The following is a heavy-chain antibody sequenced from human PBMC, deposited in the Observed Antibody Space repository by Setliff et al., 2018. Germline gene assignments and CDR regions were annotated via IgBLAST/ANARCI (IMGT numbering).Heavy chain of an antibody. V-gene: IGHV1-69*05. D-gene: IGHD5-18*01. CDR3: AREGVDTRSSTDYRYYMDV. CDR1: GGTFSCYG. CDR2: TIPIFGST. Sequence: SVKVSCKASGGTFSCYGISWVRQAPGQGLEWMGGTIPIFGSTNYAQKFQDRVTIITDESTSTAYMELRSLRTEDTAVYYCAREGVDTRSSTDYRYYMDVWGKGTTVTVSS. J-gene: IGHJ6*03.